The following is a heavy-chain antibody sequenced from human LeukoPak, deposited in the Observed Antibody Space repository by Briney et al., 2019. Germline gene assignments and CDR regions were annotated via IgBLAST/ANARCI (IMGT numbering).Heavy chain of an antibody. Sequence: GGSLRLSCAASGFTFSSYWMHWVRQAPGEGLVWVSRINSDGSSTTYAESVKGRFTISRDNAKNTLYLQMNSLRTEDTAVYYCARDDYYDSSGYVYWGQGTLVTVSS. CDR2: INSDGSST. D-gene: IGHD3-22*01. J-gene: IGHJ4*02. V-gene: IGHV3-74*01. CDR3: ARDDYYDSSGYVY. CDR1: GFTFSSYW.